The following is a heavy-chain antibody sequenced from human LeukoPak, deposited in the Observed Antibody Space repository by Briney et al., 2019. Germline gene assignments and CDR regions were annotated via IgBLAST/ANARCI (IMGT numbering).Heavy chain of an antibody. CDR1: GFTFSNYA. Sequence: GGSLRLSCAASGFTFSNYAMHWVRQAPGKGLEWVAVISSDGSNKYYADSVKGRFTISRDNSKNTLYLQMNSLRAEDTAVYYCARDYAKTFYWYFDLWGRGTLVTVSS. CDR2: ISSDGSNK. D-gene: IGHD2/OR15-2a*01. V-gene: IGHV3-30-3*01. J-gene: IGHJ2*01. CDR3: ARDYAKTFYWYFDL.